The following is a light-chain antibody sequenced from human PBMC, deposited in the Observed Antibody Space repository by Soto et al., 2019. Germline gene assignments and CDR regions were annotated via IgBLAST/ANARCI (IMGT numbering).Light chain of an antibody. CDR3: SSYTSSSTGV. V-gene: IGLV2-14*01. CDR1: SSDVGGYKY. Sequence: QSALTQPASVSGSPGQSITISCTGTSSDVGGYKYVTWYQQNPGKAPKVLIYEVSNRFSGVSDRFSGSKSGNTASLTISGLQAEDEAEYFCSSYTSSSTGVFGTGTKLTVL. CDR2: EVS. J-gene: IGLJ1*01.